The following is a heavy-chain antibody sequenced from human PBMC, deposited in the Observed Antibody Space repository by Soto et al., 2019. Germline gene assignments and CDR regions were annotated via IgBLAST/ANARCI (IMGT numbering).Heavy chain of an antibody. CDR1: GGSISSGDYY. CDR2: IYYRGST. J-gene: IGHJ5*02. Sequence: QVQLQESGPGLVKPSQTLSLTCTVSGGSISSGDYYWSWIRQPPGKGLGWIGYIYYRGSTYSNPSLKSRVTISVDASKNQFSLKLSSVTAADTAVYYCARYCFGQKWWFDPWGQGTLFTVSS. CDR3: ARYCFGQKWWFDP. V-gene: IGHV4-30-4*01. D-gene: IGHD2-15*01.